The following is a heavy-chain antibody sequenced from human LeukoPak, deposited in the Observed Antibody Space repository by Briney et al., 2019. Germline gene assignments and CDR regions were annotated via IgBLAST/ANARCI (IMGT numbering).Heavy chain of an antibody. CDR3: ARTNWEYYFDY. CDR1: GGSISSGGYS. D-gene: IGHD7-27*01. J-gene: IGHJ4*02. CDR2: IYHSGST. V-gene: IGHV4-30-2*01. Sequence: PSETLSLTCAVSGGSISSGGYSWSWIRQPPGKGLEWIGYIYHSGSTYYNPSLKSRVTISVDRSKNQFSLKLSSVTAADTAVYYCARTNWEYYFDYRGQGTLVTVSS.